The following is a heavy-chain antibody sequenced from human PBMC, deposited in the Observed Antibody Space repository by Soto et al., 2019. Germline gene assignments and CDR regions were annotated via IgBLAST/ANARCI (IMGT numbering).Heavy chain of an antibody. CDR1: GGSISSSSYY. J-gene: IGHJ4*02. D-gene: IGHD3-9*01. CDR3: ARLRTYYDILTGYYQNYYFDY. Sequence: QLQLQESGPGLVKPSETLSLTCTVSGGSISSSSYYWGWIRQPPGKGLEWIGSIYYSGSTYYNPSRKSRVTISVDTSKNQFSLKLSSVTAADTAVYYCARLRTYYDILTGYYQNYYFDYWGQGTLVTVSS. CDR2: IYYSGST. V-gene: IGHV4-39*01.